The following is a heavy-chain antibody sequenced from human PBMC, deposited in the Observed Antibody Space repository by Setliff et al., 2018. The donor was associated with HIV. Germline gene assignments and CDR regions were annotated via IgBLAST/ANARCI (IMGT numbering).Heavy chain of an antibody. D-gene: IGHD6-19*01. CDR2: INAGNGNT. Sequence: GASVKVSCKASGYIFTSYTMHWVRQAPGQRLEWMGCINAGNGNTRYSQKFQVRVTMIRDTSASTAYMEMSSLRSEDTAVYYCASFWGSSGWFDYWGQGTLVTVSS. CDR1: GYIFTSYT. CDR3: ASFWGSSGWFDY. J-gene: IGHJ5*01. V-gene: IGHV1-3*01.